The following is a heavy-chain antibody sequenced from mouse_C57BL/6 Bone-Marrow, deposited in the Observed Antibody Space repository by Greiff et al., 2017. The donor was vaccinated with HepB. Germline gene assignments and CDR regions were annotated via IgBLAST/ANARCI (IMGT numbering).Heavy chain of an antibody. J-gene: IGHJ3*01. Sequence: DVQLVESGGGLVQPGGSLSLSCAASGFTFTDYYMSWVRQPPGKALEWLGFIRNKANGYTTEYSASVKGRFTISRDNSQSILYLQMNALRAEDSATYYCARPVSTTVVAPAYWGQGTLVTVSA. CDR3: ARPVSTTVVAPAY. CDR2: IRNKANGYTT. CDR1: GFTFTDYY. V-gene: IGHV7-3*01. D-gene: IGHD1-1*01.